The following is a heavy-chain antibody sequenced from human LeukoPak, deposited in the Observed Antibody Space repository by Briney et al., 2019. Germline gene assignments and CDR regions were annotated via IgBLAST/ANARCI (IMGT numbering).Heavy chain of an antibody. V-gene: IGHV3-21*01. CDR2: ISSSSSHI. CDR3: AGINDYGDPTGAFDI. Sequence: PGGSLRLSCAASGFTISTYSMNWVRQAPGKGLEWVSSISSSSSHIHYADSVKGRFTISRDNAKNSLFLQMNSLRAEDTAVYYCAGINDYGDPTGAFDIWGQGTMVTVSS. J-gene: IGHJ3*02. CDR1: GFTISTYS. D-gene: IGHD4-17*01.